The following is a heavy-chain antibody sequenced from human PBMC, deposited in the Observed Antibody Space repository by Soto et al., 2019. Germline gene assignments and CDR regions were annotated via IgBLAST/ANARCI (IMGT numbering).Heavy chain of an antibody. J-gene: IGHJ6*02. CDR1: GYSFTSYW. Sequence: GESLKISCKGSGYSFTSYWISWVRQMPGKGLEWMGRIDPSDSYTNYSPSFQGHVTISADKSISTAYLQWSSLKASDTAMYYCARPTGTHHINCSGGSCYYYYGMDVWGQGTTVTVSS. CDR2: IDPSDSYT. V-gene: IGHV5-10-1*01. CDR3: ARPTGTHHINCSGGSCYYYYGMDV. D-gene: IGHD2-15*01.